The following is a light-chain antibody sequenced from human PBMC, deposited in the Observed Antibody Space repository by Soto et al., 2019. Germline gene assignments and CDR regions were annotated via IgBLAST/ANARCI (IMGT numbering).Light chain of an antibody. CDR1: HSVSSN. Sequence: EIVMTQSPATLSVSPGERATLSCRASHSVSSNLAWHQQKPGQAPRLLIYGASTRATGIPARFSGSGSGTEFILTISSLQSEDFAVYYCQQYNNWPLTFGGGTKVEIK. CDR3: QQYNNWPLT. V-gene: IGKV3-15*01. J-gene: IGKJ4*01. CDR2: GAS.